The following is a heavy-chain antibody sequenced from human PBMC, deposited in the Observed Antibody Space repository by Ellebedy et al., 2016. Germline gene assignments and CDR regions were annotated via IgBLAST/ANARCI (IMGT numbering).Heavy chain of an antibody. CDR2: IYYSGST. CDR1: GGSISSYY. J-gene: IGHJ4*02. V-gene: IGHV4-30-4*08. CDR3: AREVDYGDRPSHFDY. D-gene: IGHD4-17*01. Sequence: SETLSLTCTVSGGSISSYYWSWIRQPPGKGLEWIGYIYYSGSTYYNPSLKSRVTISVDTSKNQFSLKLSSVTAADTAVYYCAREVDYGDRPSHFDYWGQGTLVTVSS.